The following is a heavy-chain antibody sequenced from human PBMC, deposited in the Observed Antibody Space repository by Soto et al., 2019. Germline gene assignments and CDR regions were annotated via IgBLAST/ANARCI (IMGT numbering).Heavy chain of an antibody. Sequence: ASVKVSCKASGYTFTGYYMHWVRQAPGQGLEWMGWINPNSGGTNYAQKFQGWVTMTRDTSISTAYMELSRLRSDDTAVYYFARGRRDSSGYYGYYFDYWGQGTLVTVSS. V-gene: IGHV1-2*04. CDR1: GYTFTGYY. J-gene: IGHJ4*02. CDR2: INPNSGGT. CDR3: ARGRRDSSGYYGYYFDY. D-gene: IGHD3-22*01.